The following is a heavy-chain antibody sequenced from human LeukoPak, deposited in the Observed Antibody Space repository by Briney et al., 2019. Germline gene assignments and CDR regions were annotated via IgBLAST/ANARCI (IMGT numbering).Heavy chain of an antibody. CDR2: ISSSSSYI. V-gene: IGHV3-21*04. Sequence: GGSLRLSCAASGFTFSSYSMNWVRQAPGKGLEWVSSISSSSSYIYYADSVKGRFTISRDNSKNTLYLQMNSLRAEDTAVYYCAKNRMYGSGSYPDYWGQGTLVTVSS. CDR1: GFTFSSYS. J-gene: IGHJ4*02. CDR3: AKNRMYGSGSYPDY. D-gene: IGHD3-10*01.